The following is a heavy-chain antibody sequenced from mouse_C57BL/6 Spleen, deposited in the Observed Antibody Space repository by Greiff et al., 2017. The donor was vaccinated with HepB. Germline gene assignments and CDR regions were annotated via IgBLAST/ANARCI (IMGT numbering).Heavy chain of an antibody. CDR2: ISSGSSTI. CDR3: ARRHYYGSSLYAMDY. V-gene: IGHV5-17*01. CDR1: GFTFSDYG. D-gene: IGHD1-1*01. Sequence: EVMLVESGGGLVKPGGSLKLSCAASGFTFSDYGMHWVRQAPEKGLEWVAYISSGSSTIYYADTVKGRFTISRDNAKNTLFLQMTSLRSEDTAMYYCARRHYYGSSLYAMDYWGQGTSVTVSS. J-gene: IGHJ4*01.